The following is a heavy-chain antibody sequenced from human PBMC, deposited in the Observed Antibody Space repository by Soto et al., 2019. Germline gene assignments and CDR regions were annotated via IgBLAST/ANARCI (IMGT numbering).Heavy chain of an antibody. Sequence: QVQLVESGGGVVQPGRSLRLSCAASGFTFSSYGMHWVRQAPGKGLEWVAVIWYDGSNKYYADSVKGRFTISRDNSKNTLYLQMNSLRAEDTAVYYCARDHGCTNAVCSETGTTEPNWFDPWGQGTLVTVSS. CDR1: GFTFSSYG. CDR2: IWYDGSNK. V-gene: IGHV3-33*01. CDR3: ARDHGCTNAVCSETGTTEPNWFDP. J-gene: IGHJ5*02. D-gene: IGHD2-8*01.